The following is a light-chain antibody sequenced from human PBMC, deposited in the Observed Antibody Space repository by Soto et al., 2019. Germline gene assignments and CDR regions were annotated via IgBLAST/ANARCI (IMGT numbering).Light chain of an antibody. CDR2: DAS. CDR3: QQRSYWPLT. CDR1: QSFRGL. V-gene: IGKV3-11*01. Sequence: EVVLTQSPVTLSLSPGERATLSCRASQSFRGLLAWYQQKPGQAPRLLIYDASNRATGIPARFSGSGSGTDFTLTISSLEPEDFAVYYCQQRSYWPLTFGGGTKVDIK. J-gene: IGKJ4*01.